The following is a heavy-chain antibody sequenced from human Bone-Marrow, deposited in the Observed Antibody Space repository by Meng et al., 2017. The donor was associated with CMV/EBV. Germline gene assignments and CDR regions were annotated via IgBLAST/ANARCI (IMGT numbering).Heavy chain of an antibody. J-gene: IGHJ4*02. V-gene: IGHV1-18*01. CDR3: ARDDYGDSKEITY. D-gene: IGHD4-17*01. CDR1: GYTFTGYG. CDR2: ISAYNGST. Sequence: ASVKVSCKASGYTFTGYGISWVRQAPGQGLEWMGWISAYNGSTNYAQKLQGRVTMTTDTSTTTAYMELESLKSDDTAVYYCARDDYGDSKEITYWGQGTLVTVSS.